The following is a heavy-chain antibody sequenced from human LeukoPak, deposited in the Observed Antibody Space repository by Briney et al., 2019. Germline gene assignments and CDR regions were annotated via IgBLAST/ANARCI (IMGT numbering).Heavy chain of an antibody. CDR2: ISGSGGST. V-gene: IGHV3-23*01. D-gene: IGHD1-26*01. J-gene: IGHJ4*02. CDR3: AKDNVGATFFYFDY. CDR1: GFTFSSYG. Sequence: GGSLRLSFAASGFTFSSYGISWVRQAPGKVLEWVSAISGSGGSTYYADSVKGRFTISRDNSKNTLYLQMNSLRDEDTAVYYCAKDNVGATFFYFDYWGKGTLVTVSS.